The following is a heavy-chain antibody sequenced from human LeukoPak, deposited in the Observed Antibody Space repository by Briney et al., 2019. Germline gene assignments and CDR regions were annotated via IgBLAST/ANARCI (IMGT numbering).Heavy chain of an antibody. CDR3: ASGVNYDILTP. D-gene: IGHD3-9*01. Sequence: SETLSLTCTVSGGSISSSTYYWDWIRQPPGKGLEWIGSIYYSGSTNYNPSLKSRVTISIDTSKNQFSLKLSSVTAADTAVYYCASGVNYDILTPWGQGTLVTVSS. CDR1: GGSISSSTYY. CDR2: IYYSGST. J-gene: IGHJ5*02. V-gene: IGHV4-39*07.